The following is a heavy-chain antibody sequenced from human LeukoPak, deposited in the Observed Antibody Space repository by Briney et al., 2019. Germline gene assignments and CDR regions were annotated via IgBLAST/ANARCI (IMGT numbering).Heavy chain of an antibody. CDR1: GFTLSGYW. Sequence: GGSLRLSCAPSGFTLSGYWMHWVRQAPGKGLEWVAIINPDGSVINHADSVKGRFSISKDNARNSLFLQMNSLRAEDTAVYYCTSGWSAAFDNWGQGTLVGVSS. J-gene: IGHJ4*02. V-gene: IGHV3-7*01. CDR3: TSGWSAAFDN. D-gene: IGHD6-19*01. CDR2: INPDGSVI.